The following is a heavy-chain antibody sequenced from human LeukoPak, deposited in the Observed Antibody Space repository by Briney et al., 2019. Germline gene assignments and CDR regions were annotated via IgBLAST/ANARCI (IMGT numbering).Heavy chain of an antibody. J-gene: IGHJ4*02. CDR3: ANHGVYTSSWSIDH. D-gene: IGHD6-13*01. CDR2: ILDGGSNT. V-gene: IGHV3-23*01. Sequence: GGSLRLSCAGSGFTFRNYAMSWARQAPGKGLEWVSLILDGGSNTYYADSVKGRFTISRDNSRNTVYLQMNSLRADDTALYYCANHGVYTSSWSIDHWGQGTLVTVSS. CDR1: GFTFRNYA.